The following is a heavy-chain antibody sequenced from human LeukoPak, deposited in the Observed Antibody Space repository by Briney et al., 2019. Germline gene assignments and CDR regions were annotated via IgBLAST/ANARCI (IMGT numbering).Heavy chain of an antibody. CDR1: GYNFTKYW. V-gene: IGHV5-51*01. Sequence: GESLKISCKGSGYNFTKYWIGWVRQMPEKGLEWMGIIYPGDSDTRYSSSLQGQVTILVDKSINTAYLQWSSLKASDTAMYYCARHGADHYGPGSFYNPPDFWGQGTLVTVSS. D-gene: IGHD3-10*01. J-gene: IGHJ4*02. CDR2: IYPGDSDT. CDR3: ARHGADHYGPGSFYNPPDF.